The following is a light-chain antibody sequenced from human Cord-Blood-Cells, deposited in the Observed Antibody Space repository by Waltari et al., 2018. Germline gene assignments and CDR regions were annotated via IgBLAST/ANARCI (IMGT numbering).Light chain of an antibody. CDR1: SSDVGSYHR. Sequence: QSALTQPPSVSGSPGQSVTISCTGTSSDVGSYHRVSWYQQPPGTSPKLMIYEVSNRPSGVPDRFAGSKSGNTASLTISGLQAEDEADYYCSSDTSSSTLVFGGGTKLTVL. J-gene: IGLJ3*02. CDR2: EVS. CDR3: SSDTSSSTLV. V-gene: IGLV2-18*02.